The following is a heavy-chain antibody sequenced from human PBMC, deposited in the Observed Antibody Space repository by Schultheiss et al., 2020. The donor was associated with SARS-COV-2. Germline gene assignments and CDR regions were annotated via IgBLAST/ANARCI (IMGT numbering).Heavy chain of an antibody. J-gene: IGHJ4*02. D-gene: IGHD3-22*01. Sequence: SETLSLTCTVSGGSISSYYWSWIRQPPGKGLEWIGYIYYSGSTNYNPSLKSRATISGDMSKNHFSLKLTSVTAADTAVYYCARDPEYYYDSSGFDYWGQGTLVTVSS. CDR2: IYYSGST. CDR1: GGSISSYY. CDR3: ARDPEYYYDSSGFDY. V-gene: IGHV4-59*12.